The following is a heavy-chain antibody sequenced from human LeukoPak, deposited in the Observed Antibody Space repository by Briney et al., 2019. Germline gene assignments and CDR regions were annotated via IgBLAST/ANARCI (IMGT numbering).Heavy chain of an antibody. CDR2: IIPIFGTA. CDR1: GGTFSSYA. J-gene: IGHJ4*02. D-gene: IGHD4-17*01. CDR3: AREQDYGDYDPLNYFDY. Sequence: SVKVSCKASGGTFSSYAINWVRQAPGQGLEWMGGIIPIFGTANYAQKFQGRVTITADESTSTAYMELSSLRSEDTAVYYCAREQDYGDYDPLNYFDYWGQGTLVTVSS. V-gene: IGHV1-69*13.